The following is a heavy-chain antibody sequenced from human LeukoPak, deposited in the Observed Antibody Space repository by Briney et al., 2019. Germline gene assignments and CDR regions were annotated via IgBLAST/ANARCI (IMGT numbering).Heavy chain of an antibody. CDR2: IGTAGDT. D-gene: IGHD6-19*01. Sequence: GGSLRLSCAASGFTFSRYDMHWVRQATGKGLEWVSAIGTAGDTYYPGSVKGRFTISRENAKNSLYLQMNSLRVGDTAVCYCARATGSGWQSNWFDPWGQGTLVTVSS. CDR3: ARATGSGWQSNWFDP. CDR1: GFTFSRYD. V-gene: IGHV3-13*01. J-gene: IGHJ5*02.